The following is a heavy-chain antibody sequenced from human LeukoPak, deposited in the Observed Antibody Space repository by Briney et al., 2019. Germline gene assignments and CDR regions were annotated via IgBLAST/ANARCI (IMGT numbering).Heavy chain of an antibody. CDR1: GFTFSNYW. J-gene: IGHJ6*02. Sequence: GGSLRLSCAASGFTFSNYWVHWVRQAPGKGLVWVSRINPDGSTINYADSVKGRFTISRDNAKNTLYLQMNSLRAEDTAVYYCAKGIQLSYYYYGMDVWGQGTTVTVSS. CDR3: AKGIQLSYYYYGMDV. V-gene: IGHV3-74*01. D-gene: IGHD5-18*01. CDR2: INPDGSTI.